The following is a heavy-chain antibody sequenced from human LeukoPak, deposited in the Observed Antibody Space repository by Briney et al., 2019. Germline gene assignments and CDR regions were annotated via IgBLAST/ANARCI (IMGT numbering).Heavy chain of an antibody. CDR1: GGTFSSYA. J-gene: IGHJ3*02. CDR2: ISAYNGNT. V-gene: IGHV1-18*01. CDR3: ARPASGVGAFDI. D-gene: IGHD1-26*01. Sequence: ASVKVSCKASGGTFSSYAISWVRQAPGQGLEWMGWISAYNGNTNYAQKLQGRVTMTTDTSTSTAYMELRSLRSDDTAVYYCARPASGVGAFDIWGQGTVVTVSS.